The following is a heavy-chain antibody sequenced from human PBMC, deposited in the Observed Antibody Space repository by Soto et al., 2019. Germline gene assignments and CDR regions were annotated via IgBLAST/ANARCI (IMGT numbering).Heavy chain of an antibody. CDR1: GYIFTDHY. D-gene: IGHD3-10*01. CDR3: AYGSGSYLHYFEY. Sequence: AASVKVSCKVSGYIFTDHYVHWVQQAPGKGLEWLGLVDPEGSETIYAEKFQGRVTITADTSTDTAYMELRSLRSEDTGVYYCAYGSGSYLHYFEYWGQGTLVTVSS. CDR2: VDPEGSET. V-gene: IGHV1-69-2*01. J-gene: IGHJ4*02.